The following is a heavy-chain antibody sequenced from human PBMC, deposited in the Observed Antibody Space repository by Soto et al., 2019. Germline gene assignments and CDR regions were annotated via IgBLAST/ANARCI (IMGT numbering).Heavy chain of an antibody. CDR1: GYSFTDYH. J-gene: IGHJ6*02. D-gene: IGHD2-8*01. CDR2: INPKSGGT. CDR3: ARGDSTDCSNGVCSFFYNHDMDV. Sequence: ASVKVSCKASGYSFTDYHIHWVRQAPGQGLEWLGRINPKSGGTSTAQKFQGWVTMTTDTSISTASMELTRLTPDDTSIYYCARGDSTDCSNGVCSFFYNHDMDVWGQGTTVTVSS. V-gene: IGHV1-2*04.